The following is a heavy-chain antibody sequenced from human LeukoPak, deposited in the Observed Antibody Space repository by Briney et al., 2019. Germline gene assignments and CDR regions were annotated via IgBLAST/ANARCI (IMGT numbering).Heavy chain of an antibody. Sequence: PGGSLRLSCAASGFIFSDHYMDWVRQAPGKGLECVGRIRNKVNSYSTEYATSVKGRFTISRDDSKNSLYLQMNSLKTEDTAVYYCARVRYYLDYWGQGTLVTVSS. J-gene: IGHJ4*02. CDR1: GFIFSDHY. CDR3: ARVRYYLDY. CDR2: IRNKVNSYST. D-gene: IGHD3-9*01. V-gene: IGHV3-72*01.